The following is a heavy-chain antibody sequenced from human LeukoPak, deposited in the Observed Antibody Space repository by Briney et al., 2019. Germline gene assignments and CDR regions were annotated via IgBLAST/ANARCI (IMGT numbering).Heavy chain of an antibody. Sequence: PSETLSLTCNVSGGSMRSYYWNWIRQCPGEGLQWLGHIFYSGTTNYNPSLESRVTISVDTSRNHLSLHLTSVTTADTAVYYCARGGPTVRALSSLDSWGQGTLVTVSS. V-gene: IGHV4-59*01. CDR1: GGSMRSYY. D-gene: IGHD4-17*01. J-gene: IGHJ5*01. CDR3: ARGGPTVRALSSLDS. CDR2: IFYSGTT.